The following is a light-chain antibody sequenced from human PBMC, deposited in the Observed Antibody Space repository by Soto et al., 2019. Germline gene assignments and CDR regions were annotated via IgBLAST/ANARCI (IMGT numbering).Light chain of an antibody. CDR3: QQYNNWPPYT. Sequence: EIVMTQSPATLSVSPGERATLSCRASQSVSINLAWYQQKPGQAPRLLIYGASTRATGIPARFSGSGSGTEFTLTISSLQSEDFALYYCQQYNNWPPYTFGQGTKLELK. J-gene: IGKJ2*01. CDR2: GAS. CDR1: QSVSIN. V-gene: IGKV3-15*01.